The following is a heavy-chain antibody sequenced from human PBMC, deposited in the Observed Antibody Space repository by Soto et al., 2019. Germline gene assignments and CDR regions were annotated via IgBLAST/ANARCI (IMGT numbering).Heavy chain of an antibody. CDR1: GFTFSSYA. CDR2: ISGSGGST. D-gene: IGHD4-17*01. CDR3: AKDSDYGDYHDY. J-gene: IGHJ4*02. Sequence: EVQLLESGGGLVQPGGSLRLSCAASGFTFSSYAMSWVRQAPGKGLEWGSAISGSGGSTYYADSVKGRFTISRDNSKNTLYLQMNSLRAEDTAVYYCAKDSDYGDYHDYWGQGTLVTVSS. V-gene: IGHV3-23*01.